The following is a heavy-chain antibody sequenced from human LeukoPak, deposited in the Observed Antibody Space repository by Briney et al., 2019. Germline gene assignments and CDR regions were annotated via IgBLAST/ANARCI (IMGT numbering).Heavy chain of an antibody. CDR2: INPSSGGA. Sequence: ASVKVSCKASGYTFIGHYIHWVRQAPGQGLEWMGWINPSSGGANYAQKSQGRVTMTRGTPTSTAFMELSSLRSDDTAVYYCARAFNGYYFDFWGQGTQVTVSS. CDR3: ARAFNGYYFDF. J-gene: IGHJ4*02. V-gene: IGHV1-2*02. CDR1: GYTFIGHY.